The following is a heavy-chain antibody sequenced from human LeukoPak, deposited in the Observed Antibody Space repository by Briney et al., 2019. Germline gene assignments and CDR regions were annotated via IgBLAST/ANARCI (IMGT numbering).Heavy chain of an antibody. J-gene: IGHJ6*02. Sequence: SETLSLTCTVSGGSISSYYWSWIRQPPGKGLEWIGYIYYSGSTNYNPSLKSRVTISVDTSKNQFSLKLSSVTAADTAVYYCARLTPSGYYYYGMDVWGQRTTVTVSS. V-gene: IGHV4-59*08. CDR2: IYYSGST. CDR3: ARLTPSGYYYYGMDV. D-gene: IGHD2-15*01. CDR1: GGSISSYY.